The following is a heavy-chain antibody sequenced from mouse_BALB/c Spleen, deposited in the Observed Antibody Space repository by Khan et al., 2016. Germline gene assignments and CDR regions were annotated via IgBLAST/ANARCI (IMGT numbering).Heavy chain of an antibody. V-gene: IGHV5-4*02. CDR2: ISDGGSYT. CDR1: GFTFSDYY. D-gene: IGHD2-14*01. Sequence: EVELVESGGGLVKPGGSLKLSCAASGFTFSDYYMYWVRQTPEKRLEWVATISDGGSYTYYPDSVKGRFTISRDNAKNNLYLQMSSLKSEDTAMYYCAREGYYRYESFPYYAMDYWGQGTSVTVSS. CDR3: AREGYYRYESFPYYAMDY. J-gene: IGHJ4*01.